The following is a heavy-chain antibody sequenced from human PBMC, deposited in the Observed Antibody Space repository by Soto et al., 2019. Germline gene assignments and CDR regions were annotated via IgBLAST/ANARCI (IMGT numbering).Heavy chain of an antibody. D-gene: IGHD2-2*01. CDR1: GGSFSGYY. V-gene: IGHV4-34*01. Sequence: PSETLSLTCAVYGGSFSGYYWSWIRQPPGKGLEWIGEINHSGSTNYNPSLKSRVTISVDTSKNQFSLKLSSVTAADTAVYYCASGMGIVVVPAATPRGSWWFDPWGQGTLVTVSS. CDR3: ASGMGIVVVPAATPRGSWWFDP. J-gene: IGHJ5*02. CDR2: INHSGST.